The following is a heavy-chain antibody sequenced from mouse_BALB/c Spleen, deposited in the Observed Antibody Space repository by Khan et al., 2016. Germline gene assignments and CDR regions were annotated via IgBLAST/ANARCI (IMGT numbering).Heavy chain of an antibody. J-gene: IGHJ2*01. CDR1: GYSITSDYA. V-gene: IGHV3-2*02. CDR2: ISYSGST. CDR3: AGRNWDVDY. Sequence: EVQLQESGPGLVKPSQSLSLTCTVTGYSITSDYAWNWIRQFPGNKLEWMGYISYSGSTSYNPSLKSRISITRDTSKNQFFLQLNSVTTEDTATYYCAGRNWDVDYWGQGTTLTVSS. D-gene: IGHD4-1*02.